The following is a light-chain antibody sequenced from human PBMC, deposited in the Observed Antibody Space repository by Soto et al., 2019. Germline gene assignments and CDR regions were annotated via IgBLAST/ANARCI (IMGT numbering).Light chain of an antibody. Sequence: EVVMTQSPDTLSVSPGQRATLSCRASQSVNSNLAWYQQKLGQPPRLLIYGASTRATDIPPRFSGSGSGTDLTLTINRLQSEDFAIYYCQQYNNWPRTFGQGTKVEIK. CDR2: GAS. CDR3: QQYNNWPRT. V-gene: IGKV3-15*01. J-gene: IGKJ1*01. CDR1: QSVNSN.